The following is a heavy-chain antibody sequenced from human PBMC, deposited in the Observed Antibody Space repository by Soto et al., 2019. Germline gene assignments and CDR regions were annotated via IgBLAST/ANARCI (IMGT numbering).Heavy chain of an antibody. V-gene: IGHV1-69*12. CDR1: GGTFSSYA. Sequence: QVQLVQSGAEVKKPGSSVKVSCKASGGTFSSYAISWVRQAPGQGLEWMGGIIPIFGTANYAQKFQGRVTITADESTGAAYMERSSLRSEDTAVYYCASDGTGDYGAPPAWGQGTLVTVSS. J-gene: IGHJ5*02. CDR3: ASDGTGDYGAPPA. D-gene: IGHD7-27*01. CDR2: IIPIFGTA.